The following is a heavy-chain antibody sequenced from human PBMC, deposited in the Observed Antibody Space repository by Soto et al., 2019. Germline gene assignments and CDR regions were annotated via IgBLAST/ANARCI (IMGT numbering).Heavy chain of an antibody. Sequence: ASVKVSCKASGYTFTSYGISWVRQAPGQGLEWMGWISAYNGNTNYAQKLQGRVTMTTDTSTSTAYMELRSLRSDDTAVYYCVRVDLGYCSGGSCYAVGPFDIWGQGTMVTVSS. V-gene: IGHV1-18*01. J-gene: IGHJ3*02. CDR2: ISAYNGNT. CDR3: VRVDLGYCSGGSCYAVGPFDI. D-gene: IGHD2-15*01. CDR1: GYTFTSYG.